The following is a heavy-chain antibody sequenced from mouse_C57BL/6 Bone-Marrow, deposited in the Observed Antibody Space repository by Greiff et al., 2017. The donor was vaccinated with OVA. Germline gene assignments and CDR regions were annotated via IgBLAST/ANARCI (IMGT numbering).Heavy chain of an antibody. J-gene: IGHJ1*03. CDR3: ARFITTVGYWYFDV. CDR1: GFSLTSYA. CDR2: LWTGGGT. Sequence: VKLVESGPGLVAPSQSLSITCTVSGFSLTSYAISWVRQPPGKGLEWLGVLWTGGGTNYNSALKSRLSISKDNSKSQVFLKMNSLQTDDTARYYCARFITTVGYWYFDVWGTGTTVTVSS. D-gene: IGHD1-1*01. V-gene: IGHV2-9-1*01.